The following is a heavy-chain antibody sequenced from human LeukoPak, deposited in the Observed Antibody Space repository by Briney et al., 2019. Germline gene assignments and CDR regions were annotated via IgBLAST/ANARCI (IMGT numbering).Heavy chain of an antibody. CDR2: ISAYNGNT. J-gene: IGHJ6*03. CDR3: ARVGSQPMYYYYYYMDV. D-gene: IGHD1-14*01. CDR1: GYTFTSYG. V-gene: IGHV1-18*01. Sequence: GASVKVSCKASGYTFTSYGISWVRQAPGQGLEWMGWISAYNGNTNYAQKLQGRVTMTTDTSTSTAYMELRSLRSDDTAVYYCARVGSQPMYYYYYYMDVWGRGTTVTVSS.